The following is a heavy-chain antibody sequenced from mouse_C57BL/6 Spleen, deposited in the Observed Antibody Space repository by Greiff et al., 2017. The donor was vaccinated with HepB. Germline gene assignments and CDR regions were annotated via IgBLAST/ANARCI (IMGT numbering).Heavy chain of an antibody. CDR1: GFTFSSYA. D-gene: IGHD1-1*01. V-gene: IGHV5-4*01. CDR2: ISDGGSYT. J-gene: IGHJ2*01. Sequence: EVQGVESGGGLVKPGGSLKLSCAASGFTFSSYAMSWVRQTPEQRLEWVATISDGGSYTYYPDNVKGRFTISRDNAKHNLYLQMSHLKSEDTAMYYCAREYYGFDYWGQGTTLTVSS. CDR3: AREYYGFDY.